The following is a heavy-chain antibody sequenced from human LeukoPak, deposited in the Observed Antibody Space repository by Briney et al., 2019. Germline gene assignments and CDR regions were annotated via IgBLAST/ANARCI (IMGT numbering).Heavy chain of an antibody. CDR2: INAGNGNT. V-gene: IGHV1-3*01. J-gene: IGHJ6*02. CDR3: ARDLSVRWLEDYYYYGMDV. CDR1: GYTFTSYA. Sequence: GASVKVSCKASGYTFTSYAMHWVRQAPGQRLEWMGWINAGNGNTIYSQKFQGRVTITRDTSASTAYMELSSLRSEDTAVYYCARDLSVRWLEDYYYYGMDVWGQGTTVTVSS. D-gene: IGHD6-19*01.